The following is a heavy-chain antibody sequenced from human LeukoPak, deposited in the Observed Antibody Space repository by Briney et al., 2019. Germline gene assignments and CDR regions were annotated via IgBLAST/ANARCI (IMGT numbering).Heavy chain of an antibody. V-gene: IGHV1-18*01. CDR3: ARGIRYFDWLLGGYWFDP. J-gene: IGHJ5*02. CDR1: GYTFTSYG. Sequence: ASVKVSCKASGYTFTSYGISWVRQAPGQGIEWMGWIGAYNGNTNYAQKLQGRVTMTTDTSTSTAYMELSSLRSEDTAVYYCARGIRYFDWLLGGYWFDPWGQGTLVTVSS. D-gene: IGHD3-9*01. CDR2: IGAYNGNT.